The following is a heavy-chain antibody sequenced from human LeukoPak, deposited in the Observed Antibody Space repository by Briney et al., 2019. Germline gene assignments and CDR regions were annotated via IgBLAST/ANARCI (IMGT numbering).Heavy chain of an antibody. CDR2: INPYSGGT. D-gene: IGHD3-22*01. J-gene: IGHJ4*02. CDR3: ARYYYDSSAHDY. CDR1: GYTFIDYY. V-gene: IGHV1-2*02. Sequence: ASVKVSCKASGYTFIDYYMHWVRQAPGQGLEWMGWINPYSGGTNYAQKFQGRVTMTRDTSISTAYMELSRLRSDDTAVYYCARYYYDSSAHDYWGQGTLVTVSS.